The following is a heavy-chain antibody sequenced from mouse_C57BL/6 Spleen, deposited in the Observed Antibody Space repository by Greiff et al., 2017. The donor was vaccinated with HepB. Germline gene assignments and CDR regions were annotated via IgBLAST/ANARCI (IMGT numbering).Heavy chain of an antibody. CDR2: IDPETGGT. CDR1: GYTFTDYE. Sequence: XLQQSGAELVRPGASVTLSCKASGYTFTDYEMHWVKQTPVHGLEWIGAIDPETGGTAYNQKFKGKAILTADKSSSTAYMELRSLTSEDSAVYYCTRGGYYAMDYWGQGTSVTVSS. V-gene: IGHV1-15*01. CDR3: TRGGYYAMDY. J-gene: IGHJ4*01.